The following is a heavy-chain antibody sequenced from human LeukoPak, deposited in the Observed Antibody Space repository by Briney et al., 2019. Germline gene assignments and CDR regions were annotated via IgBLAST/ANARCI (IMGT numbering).Heavy chain of an antibody. CDR1: GGSISSYY. D-gene: IGHD6-19*01. CDR3: ARLQGIAVAGTDPYYYYGMDV. CDR2: IYYSGST. J-gene: IGHJ6*02. V-gene: IGHV4-59*05. Sequence: SETLSLTCTVSGGSISSYYWSWIRQPPGKGLEWIGSIYYSGSTYYNPSLKSRVTISVDTSKNQFSLKLSSVTAADTAVYYCARLQGIAVAGTDPYYYYGMDVWGQGTTVTVSS.